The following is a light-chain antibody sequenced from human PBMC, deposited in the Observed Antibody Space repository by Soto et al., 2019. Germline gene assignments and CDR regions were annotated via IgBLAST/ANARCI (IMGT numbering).Light chain of an antibody. CDR3: QQRSNWPPPT. CDR2: DAS. CDR1: QSVSSY. Sequence: PGERATLSYRSSQSVSSYLAWYQQKPGQAPRLLIYDASNRATGIPARFSGSGSGTDFTLTISSLEPEDFAVYYCQQRSNWPPPTFGQGTRLEIK. V-gene: IGKV3-11*01. J-gene: IGKJ5*01.